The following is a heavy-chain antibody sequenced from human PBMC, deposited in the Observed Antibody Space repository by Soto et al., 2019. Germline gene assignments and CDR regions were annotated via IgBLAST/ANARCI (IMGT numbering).Heavy chain of an antibody. CDR3: ARMFHYYDGGYFDR. V-gene: IGHV4-59*01. J-gene: IGHJ4*02. CDR2: MCYNGGT. Sequence: SETLSLTCTVSGGSISGYCCTWIRQPPGKGLEWIGYMCYNGGTNYNPSLKSRVTISVDTSQHQFSLKLTSVTAADTALYYCARMFHYYDGGYFDRWGQGAMVTVSS. D-gene: IGHD3-22*01. CDR1: GGSISGYC.